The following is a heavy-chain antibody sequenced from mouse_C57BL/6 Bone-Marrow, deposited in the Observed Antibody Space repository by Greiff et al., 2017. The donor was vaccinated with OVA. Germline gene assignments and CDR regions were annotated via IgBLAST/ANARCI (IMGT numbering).Heavy chain of an antibody. CDR2: IDPNSGGT. D-gene: IGHD2-4*01. Sequence: VKLQQSGAELVKPGASVKLSCKASGYTFTSYWMHWVKQRPGRGLEWIGRIDPNSGGTKYNEKFKSKATLTVDKPSSTAYMQLSSLTAEDAAVYYWARDYDYAWFAYWGQGTLVTVSA. CDR1: GYTFTSYW. J-gene: IGHJ3*01. CDR3: ARDYDYAWFAY. V-gene: IGHV1-72*01.